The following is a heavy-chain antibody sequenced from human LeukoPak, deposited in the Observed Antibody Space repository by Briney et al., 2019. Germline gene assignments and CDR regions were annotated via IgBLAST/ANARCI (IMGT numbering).Heavy chain of an antibody. CDR3: ARTLDFSIAAAGTSVDY. J-gene: IGHJ4*02. D-gene: IGHD6-13*01. CDR2: ISAYNGNT. Sequence: ASVKVSCKASGYTFTSYGISWVRQAPGQGLEWMGWISAYNGNTNYAQKLQGRVTMTTDTSTSTAYMELRSLRSEDTAVYYCARTLDFSIAAAGTSVDYWGQGTLVTVSS. V-gene: IGHV1-18*01. CDR1: GYTFTSYG.